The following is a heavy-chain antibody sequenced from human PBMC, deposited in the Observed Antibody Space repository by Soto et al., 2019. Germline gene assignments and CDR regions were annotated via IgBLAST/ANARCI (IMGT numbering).Heavy chain of an antibody. Sequence: QMQLVESGGGVVQPGRSLRLSCVASGFTFRGYAMHCVRQTPEKGLEWVAVISYDGSDQNYQQSVKGRFNISRDNPKNTLFLQMNILRPEDTAVYYCAKDVGDQGHFDSWGQGALVTVSS. CDR3: AKDVGDQGHFDS. CDR2: ISYDGSDQ. V-gene: IGHV3-30*18. CDR1: GFTFRGYA. J-gene: IGHJ4*02. D-gene: IGHD1-26*01.